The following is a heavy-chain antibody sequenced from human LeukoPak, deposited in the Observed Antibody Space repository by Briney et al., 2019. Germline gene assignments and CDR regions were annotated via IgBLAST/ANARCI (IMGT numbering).Heavy chain of an antibody. V-gene: IGHV1-18*01. CDR2: ISGNNDNP. CDR1: GYTFSNFG. Sequence: ASVKVSCKASGYTFSNFGINWVRQAPGQGLEWIAWISGNNDNPNYGQKFQGRFAVTTDSSTSTAYMELRNLRSDDTAVYYCARDGTSTDDYWGQGTLVTVSS. D-gene: IGHD2-2*01. CDR3: ARDGTSTDDY. J-gene: IGHJ4*02.